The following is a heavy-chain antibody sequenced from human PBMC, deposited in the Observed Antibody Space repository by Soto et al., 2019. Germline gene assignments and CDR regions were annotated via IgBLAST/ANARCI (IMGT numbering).Heavy chain of an antibody. Sequence: EVQLLESGGGLVQPGGSLRLSCAASGFTFSSYAMSWVRQAPGKGLEWVSAISGSGGSTYYADSVKGRFTISRDNSKNPLYLQMNSLRAEDTAVYYCAKVGSITMVRGVINYFDYWGQGTLVTVSS. CDR3: AKVGSITMVRGVINYFDY. CDR2: ISGSGGST. J-gene: IGHJ4*02. D-gene: IGHD3-10*01. CDR1: GFTFSSYA. V-gene: IGHV3-23*01.